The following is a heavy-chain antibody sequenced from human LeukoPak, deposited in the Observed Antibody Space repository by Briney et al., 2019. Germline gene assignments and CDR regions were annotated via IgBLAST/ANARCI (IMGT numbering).Heavy chain of an antibody. V-gene: IGHV4-30-2*01. CDR1: GGSISSGGYS. Sequence: PSETLSLTCAVSGGSISSGGYSWSWIRQPPGKGLEWIGYIYHSGSTYYNPSLKSRVTISVDRSKNQFSLKLSSVTAAGTAVYYCARPAYVVAAGYYFDYWGQGTLVTVSS. D-gene: IGHD2-15*01. J-gene: IGHJ4*02. CDR3: ARPAYVVAAGYYFDY. CDR2: IYHSGST.